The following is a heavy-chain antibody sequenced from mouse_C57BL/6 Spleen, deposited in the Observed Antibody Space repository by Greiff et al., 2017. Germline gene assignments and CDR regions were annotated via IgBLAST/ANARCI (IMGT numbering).Heavy chain of an antibody. D-gene: IGHD1-1*01. V-gene: IGHV1-42*01. J-gene: IGHJ3*01. Sequence: VHVKQSGPELVKPGASVKISCKASGYSFTGYYMNWVKQSPEKSLEWIGEINPSTGGTTYNQKFKAKATLTVDKSSSTAYMQLKSLTSEDSAVYYCANQRSAWFAYWGQGTLVTVSA. CDR1: GYSFTGYY. CDR2: INPSTGGT. CDR3: ANQRSAWFAY.